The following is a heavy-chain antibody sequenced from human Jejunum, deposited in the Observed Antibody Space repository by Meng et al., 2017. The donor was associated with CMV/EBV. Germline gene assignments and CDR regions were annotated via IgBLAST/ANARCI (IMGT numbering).Heavy chain of an antibody. CDR1: GGAFSVYY. CDR2: INYRGST. CDR3: ARCPRDDDSGYWFFDN. V-gene: IGHV4-34*01. J-gene: IGHJ4*02. Sequence: QVKRKEGGAGLLEPSETPSLPCAVYGGAFSVYYWSWIRQPPGKGLEWIGEINYRGSTNYSPSLKSRVTMSLDTSKNQFSLKLTSVTAADTAMYYCARCPRDDDSGYWFFDNWGQGTLVTVSS. D-gene: IGHD3-22*01.